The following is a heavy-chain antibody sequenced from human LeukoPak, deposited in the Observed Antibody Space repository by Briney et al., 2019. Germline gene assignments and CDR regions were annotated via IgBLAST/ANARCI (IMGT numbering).Heavy chain of an antibody. V-gene: IGHV4-38-2*01. CDR1: GYSISSGYY. CDR3: ARARDPTSEIVLMVYAQNNWFDP. CDR2: IYHSGST. D-gene: IGHD2-8*01. J-gene: IGHJ5*02. Sequence: KPSETLSLTCAASGYSISSGYYWGWIRQPPGKGLEWIGSIYHSGSTYYNPSLKSRVTISVDTSKNQFSLKLSSVTAADTAVYYCARARDPTSEIVLMVYAQNNWFDPWGQGTLVTVSS.